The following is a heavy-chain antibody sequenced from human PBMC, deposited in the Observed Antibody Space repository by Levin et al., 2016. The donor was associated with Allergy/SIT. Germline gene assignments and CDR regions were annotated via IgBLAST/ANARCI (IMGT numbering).Heavy chain of an antibody. J-gene: IGHJ6*02. CDR3: ARRKRTGPDLYYYYGMDV. V-gene: IGHV4-59*01. Sequence: WIRQPPGKGLEWIGYIYYSGSTNYNPSLKSRVTISVDTSKNQFSLKLSSVTAADTAVYYCARRKRTGPDLYYYYGMDVWGQGTTVTVSS. CDR2: IYYSGST. D-gene: IGHD3/OR15-3a*01.